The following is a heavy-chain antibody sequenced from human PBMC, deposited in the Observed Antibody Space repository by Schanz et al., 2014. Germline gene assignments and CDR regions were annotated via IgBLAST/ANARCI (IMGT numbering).Heavy chain of an antibody. D-gene: IGHD3-22*01. Sequence: QVQLVQSGPEVKKPGASVKVSCKASGYTFVSYSMHWVRQAPGQGLEWMGRIVPIAGITNYAQRFQGRVTITADKSSDTAYMELSSLRSEDTAVYYCAREVGLYDRGWFDPWGQGTLVTVSS. J-gene: IGHJ5*02. V-gene: IGHV1-46*01. CDR3: AREVGLYDRGWFDP. CDR2: IVPIAGIT. CDR1: GYTFVSYS.